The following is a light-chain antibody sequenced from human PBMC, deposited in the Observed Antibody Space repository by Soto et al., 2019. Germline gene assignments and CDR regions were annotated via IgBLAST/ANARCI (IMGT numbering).Light chain of an antibody. CDR1: QSVGGSS. Sequence: PGERATLSFRASQSVGGSSLAWYQQRPGQAPRLLIYDTSKRATGIPDRFSGSGSGTDFTLTISRLEPEDFAVYYCQQYQNSPRTFGQGTKVDIK. CDR3: QQYQNSPRT. J-gene: IGKJ1*01. V-gene: IGKV3-20*01. CDR2: DTS.